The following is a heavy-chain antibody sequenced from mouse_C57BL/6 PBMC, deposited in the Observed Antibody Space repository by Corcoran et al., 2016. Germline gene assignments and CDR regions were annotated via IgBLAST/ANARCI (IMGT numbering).Heavy chain of an antibody. CDR3: ARANWDSPDY. CDR2: IYPGSGNT. V-gene: IGHV1-76*01. CDR1: GYTFTDYY. Sequence: QVQLKQSGAELVRPGASVKLSCKASGYTFTDYYINWVKQRPGQGLEWIARIYPGSGNTYYNEKFKGKATLTAEKSSSTAYMQLSSLTSEDSAVYFCARANWDSPDYCGQGTTLTVSS. J-gene: IGHJ2*01. D-gene: IGHD4-1*01.